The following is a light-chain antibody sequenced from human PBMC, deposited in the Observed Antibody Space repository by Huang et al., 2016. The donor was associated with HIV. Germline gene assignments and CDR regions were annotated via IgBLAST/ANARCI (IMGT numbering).Light chain of an antibody. CDR1: QGINSY. CDR3: QQLNNYPPT. J-gene: IGKJ2*01. CDR2: AAS. V-gene: IGKV1-9*01. Sequence: IQLTQSPPSLSASVGDRFTITCRASQGINSYLAWYQQKQGQPPKRLIYAASTLQSGVPSRFRGSGSGTDFTLTISSLQPEDFATYYCQQLNNYPPTFGQGTNLGIK.